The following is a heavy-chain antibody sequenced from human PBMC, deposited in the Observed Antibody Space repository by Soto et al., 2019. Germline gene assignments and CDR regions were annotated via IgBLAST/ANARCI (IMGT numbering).Heavy chain of an antibody. CDR2: TRTKLNNYAT. Sequence: EVQLVESGGGLVQPGGSLKLSCAASGFAFSGSAMHWVRQASGRGLEWVGRTRTKLNNYATAYAASLEGRFTISRDDSKSTAYLQMNGLQTEDTAVYYCTNGLDYWGQGTLVTVSS. V-gene: IGHV3-73*02. CDR1: GFAFSGSA. D-gene: IGHD2-8*01. J-gene: IGHJ4*02. CDR3: TNGLDY.